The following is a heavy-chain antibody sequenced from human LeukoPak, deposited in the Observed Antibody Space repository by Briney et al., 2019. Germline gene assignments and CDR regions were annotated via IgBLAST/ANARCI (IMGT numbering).Heavy chain of an antibody. CDR2: ISGSGGST. CDR3: AKVPYIVVVTAIYFDY. Sequence: GGSLRLSCVVSGFTFSDFHMSWVRQAPGKGLEWVSAISGSGGSTYYADSVKGRFTISRDNSKNTLYLQMNSLRAEDTAVYYCAKVPYIVVVTAIYFDYWGQGTLVTVSS. CDR1: GFTFSDFH. J-gene: IGHJ4*02. D-gene: IGHD2-21*02. V-gene: IGHV3-23*01.